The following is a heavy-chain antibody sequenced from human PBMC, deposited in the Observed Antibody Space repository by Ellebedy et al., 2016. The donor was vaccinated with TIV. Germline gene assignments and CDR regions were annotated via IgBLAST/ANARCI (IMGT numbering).Heavy chain of an antibody. D-gene: IGHD3-9*01. CDR3: ARESNVIMTGLKRGALDI. CDR1: GDTFTGHY. V-gene: IGHV1-46*04. J-gene: IGHJ3*02. CDR2: IHPAGVST. Sequence: AASVKVSCKASGDTFTGHYVHWVRQAPGQGLEWMGVIHPAGVSTDYAQRLRGRLTLTRDTSTSTVYMELSSLKSDDTAVYYCARESNVIMTGLKRGALDIWGQGTMVTVSS.